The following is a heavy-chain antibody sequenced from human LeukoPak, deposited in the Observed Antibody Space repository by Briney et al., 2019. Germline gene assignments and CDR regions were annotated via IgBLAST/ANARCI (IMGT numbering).Heavy chain of an antibody. V-gene: IGHV3-30*18. CDR1: GFTFSSYG. CDR3: AKERVPDY. J-gene: IGHJ4*02. CDR2: ISYDGSNK. D-gene: IGHD4/OR15-4a*01. Sequence: PGGSLRLFCAASGFTFSSYGMHWVRQAPGKGLEWVAVISYDGSNKYYADSVKGRFTISRDNSKNTLYLQMNSLRAEDTAVYYCAKERVPDYWGQGTLVTVSS.